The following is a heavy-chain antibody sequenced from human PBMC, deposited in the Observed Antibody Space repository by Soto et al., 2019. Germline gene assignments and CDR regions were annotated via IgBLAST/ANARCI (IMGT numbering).Heavy chain of an antibody. D-gene: IGHD4-17*01. V-gene: IGHV4-30-4*01. CDR1: GGSISSGDYY. CDR2: IYYSGST. J-gene: IGHJ2*01. Sequence: QVQLQESGPGLVKPSQTLSLTCTVSGGSISSGDYYWSWIRQPPGKGLEWIGYIYYSGSTYYNPSLKSRVTISVDTSKNQFSLKLSSVTAADTAVYYCARDMMKTTVTTSNWYFDLWGRGTLVTVSS. CDR3: ARDMMKTTVTTSNWYFDL.